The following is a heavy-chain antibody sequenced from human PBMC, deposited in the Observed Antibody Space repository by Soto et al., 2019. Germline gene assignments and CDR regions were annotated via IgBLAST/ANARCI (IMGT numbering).Heavy chain of an antibody. J-gene: IGHJ4*02. CDR1: GFSFSTYS. D-gene: IGHD4-17*01. CDR3: ARWDGYGDV. Sequence: PGGSLRLSXAASGFSFSTYSMAWVRQTPGKGLAWVSGLSGGGSNTFYADSVQGRFTISVDNSKNTVYLQMNSLRVEDTAVYYCARWDGYGDVWGQGTLVTVSS. CDR2: LSGGGSNT. V-gene: IGHV3-23*01.